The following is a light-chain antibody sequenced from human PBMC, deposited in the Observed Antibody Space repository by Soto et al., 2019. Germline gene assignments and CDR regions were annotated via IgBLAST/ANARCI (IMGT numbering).Light chain of an antibody. CDR3: QQRRNWPPYT. J-gene: IGKJ2*01. Sequence: DIVLTQSPGTLSLSRGERATLSCRASQNIANYVAWYQQRPGQAPRLLIYDASTRAPGIPARFSGSGSGTDFTLTISSLEPEDVAVYYCQQRRNWPPYTFGQGTKVEI. V-gene: IGKV3-11*01. CDR2: DAS. CDR1: QNIANY.